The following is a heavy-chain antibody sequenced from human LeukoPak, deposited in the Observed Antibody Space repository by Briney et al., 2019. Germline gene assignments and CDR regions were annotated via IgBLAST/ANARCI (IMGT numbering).Heavy chain of an antibody. CDR1: GGSISSGGYY. D-gene: IGHD3-10*01. V-gene: IGHV4-31*03. J-gene: IGHJ4*02. CDR3: ARTMVRGVIIDY. Sequence: KASQTLSLTCTVSGGSISSGGYYWSWIRQHPGKGLEWVGYIYYSGSTYYNPSLKSRVTISVDTSKNQFSLKLSSVTAADTAVYYCARTMVRGVIIDYWGQGTLVTVSS. CDR2: IYYSGST.